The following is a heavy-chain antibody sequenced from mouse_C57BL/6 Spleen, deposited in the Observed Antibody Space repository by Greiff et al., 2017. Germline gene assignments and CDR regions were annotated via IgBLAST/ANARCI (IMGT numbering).Heavy chain of an antibody. CDR3: ARSGNSFGY. V-gene: IGHV1-26*01. J-gene: IGHJ2*01. CDR2: INPNNGGT. CDR1: GYTFTDYY. Sequence: VQLQQSGPELVKPGASVKISCKASGYTFTDYYMNWVKQSHGKSLEWIGDINPNNGGTSYNQKFKGKATLTVDKSSSTAYMELRSLTSEDSAVYYCARSGNSFGYWGQGTTLTVSS. D-gene: IGHD1-3*01.